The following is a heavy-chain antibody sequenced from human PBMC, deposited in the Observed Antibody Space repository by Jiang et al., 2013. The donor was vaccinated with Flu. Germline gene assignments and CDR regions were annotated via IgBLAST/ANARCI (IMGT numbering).Heavy chain of an antibody. CDR1: GGTFSSYA. CDR2: IIPIFGTA. J-gene: IGHJ5*02. V-gene: IGHV1-69*01. CDR3: ARKYYYDSSGYGGFDP. Sequence: QLVESGAEVKKPGSSVKVSCKASGGTFSSYAISWVRQVPGQGLEWMGGIIPIFGTANYAQKFQGRVTITADESTSTAYMELSSLRSEDTAVYYCARKYYYDSSGYGGFDPWGQGTLVTVSS. D-gene: IGHD3-22*01.